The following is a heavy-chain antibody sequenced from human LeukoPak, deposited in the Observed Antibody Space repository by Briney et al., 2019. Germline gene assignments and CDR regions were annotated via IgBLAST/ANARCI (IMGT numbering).Heavy chain of an antibody. D-gene: IGHD6-13*01. Sequence: SQTLSLTCTVSGGSISSGDYYWSWIRQPPGKGLEWIGYIYYSGSTYYNPSLKSRVTISVDTSNNQFSLKLSSVTAADTAVYYCARAGSSSWYYYWFDPWGQGTLVTVSS. CDR1: GGSISSGDYY. CDR2: IYYSGST. V-gene: IGHV4-30-4*08. CDR3: ARAGSSSWYYYWFDP. J-gene: IGHJ5*02.